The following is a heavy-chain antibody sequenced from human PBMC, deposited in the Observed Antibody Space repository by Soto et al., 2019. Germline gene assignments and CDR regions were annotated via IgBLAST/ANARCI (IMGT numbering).Heavy chain of an antibody. J-gene: IGHJ4*02. D-gene: IGHD3-22*01. Sequence: QVQLQESGPGLLRPSETLSLTCTVSGASITSGGHYWSWIRQYPGKGLEWIAYIYSSGGTYFNPSLKSRITISADTSKNQFSLKLSSVSAADTAVYYCVRDDGALAITHWGQGTLVTGSS. V-gene: IGHV4-31*03. CDR3: VRDDGALAITH. CDR1: GASITSGGHY. CDR2: IYSSGGT.